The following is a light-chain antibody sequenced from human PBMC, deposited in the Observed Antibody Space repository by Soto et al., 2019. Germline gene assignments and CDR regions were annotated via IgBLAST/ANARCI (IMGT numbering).Light chain of an antibody. V-gene: IGKV3-15*01. CDR2: DAS. J-gene: IGKJ4*01. CDR1: QSVHSA. CDR3: QKYGTWPPLT. Sequence: DIVMTQSPATLSVSPGEGATLSCRASQSVHSALAWYQQRPGQTPRLLIYDASTRATGIPDRFSGSGSGTEFTLTISSLQSEDFAIYYCQKYGTWPPLTFGGGTKVDI.